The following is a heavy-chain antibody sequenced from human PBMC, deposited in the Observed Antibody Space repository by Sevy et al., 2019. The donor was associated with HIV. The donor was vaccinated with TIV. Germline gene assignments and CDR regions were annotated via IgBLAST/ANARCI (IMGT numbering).Heavy chain of an antibody. CDR1: DDSINTYY. CDR2: IYNKIGST. V-gene: IGHV4-4*09. Sequence: SETLSLTCTVSDDSINTYYWSWIRQPPGKGLEWIGYIYNKIGSTSYSPDLTSRVTISVDTSKNQFSLKLTSVNAADTAVYYCARGAVVIGTAATPVLDFWGQGSLVTVSS. J-gene: IGHJ4*02. CDR3: ARGAVVIGTAATPVLDF. D-gene: IGHD6-13*01.